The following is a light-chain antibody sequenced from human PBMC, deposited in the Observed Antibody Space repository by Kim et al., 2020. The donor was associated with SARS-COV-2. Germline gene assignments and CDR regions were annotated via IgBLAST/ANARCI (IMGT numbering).Light chain of an antibody. J-gene: IGKJ1*01. CDR2: GAA. V-gene: IGKV1-9*01. Sequence: ASVGDRVTITCRASQGISNYLAWYQQDPGKATKLLIYGAATLQSGVPSRFSGSGSGTDFTLTISNLQPEDFATYSCHQFNSYPRSFGQGTKVDIK. CDR1: QGISNY. CDR3: HQFNSYPRS.